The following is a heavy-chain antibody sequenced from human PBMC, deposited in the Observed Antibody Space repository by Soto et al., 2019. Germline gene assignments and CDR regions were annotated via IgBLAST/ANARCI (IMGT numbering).Heavy chain of an antibody. J-gene: IGHJ4*02. CDR3: APPARVCKSPGSAN. D-gene: IGHD6-6*01. CDR2: INKDGRES. Sequence: EVQLVESGGGLVQPGGSLRLSCVVSGLAFSTYGMSWVRQAPGKGLEWVANINKDGRESYYVDSVKGRFTISRDNAKNSLYLQLTSWRADDTAVYYWAPPARVCKSPGSANWGQGTLVTVSS. V-gene: IGHV3-7*01. CDR1: GLAFSTYG.